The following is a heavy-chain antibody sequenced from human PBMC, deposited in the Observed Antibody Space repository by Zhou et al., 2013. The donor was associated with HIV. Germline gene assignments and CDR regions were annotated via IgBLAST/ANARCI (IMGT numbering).Heavy chain of an antibody. J-gene: IGHJ5*02. CDR2: IIPIFGTA. CDR1: GGTFSSYA. D-gene: IGHD1-7*01. Sequence: QVPLVQSAAEVKKPGSSVKVSCKASGGTFSSYAISWVRQAPGQGLEWMGGIIPIFGTANYAQKFQGRVTITTDESTSTAYMELSSLRSEDTAVYYCARSRTGTTLAWFDPWGQGTLVTVSS. CDR3: ARSRTGTTLAWFDP. V-gene: IGHV1-69*05.